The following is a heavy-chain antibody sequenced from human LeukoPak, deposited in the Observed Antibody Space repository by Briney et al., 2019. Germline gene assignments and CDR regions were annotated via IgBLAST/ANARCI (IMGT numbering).Heavy chain of an antibody. CDR3: ARAGPGSGWYCDY. D-gene: IGHD6-19*01. V-gene: IGHV1-18*01. CDR1: GYAFTSVG. J-gene: IGHJ4*02. CDR2: ISPYNGNT. Sequence: GASVKVSCTASGYAFTSVGITWVRRAPGQGLEWMGCISPYNGNTWYAHTFQGRVAITTDTSTTTAYMEMRSLRFNDTAVYYCARAGPGSGWYCDYWGQGTLVTVSS.